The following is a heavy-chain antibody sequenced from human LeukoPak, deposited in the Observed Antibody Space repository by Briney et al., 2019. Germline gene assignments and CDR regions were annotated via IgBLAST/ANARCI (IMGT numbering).Heavy chain of an antibody. CDR2: INHSGST. V-gene: IGHV4-34*01. J-gene: IGHJ5*02. CDR1: GGSFSGYY. Sequence: PSETLSLTCAVYGGSFSGYYWSWIRQPPGKGLEWIGEINHSGSTNYNPSLKSRVTISVDTSKNQFSLKLSSVTAADTAVYYCASHGVAAAATRQDNWFDPWGQGTLDTVSS. D-gene: IGHD6-13*01. CDR3: ASHGVAAAATRQDNWFDP.